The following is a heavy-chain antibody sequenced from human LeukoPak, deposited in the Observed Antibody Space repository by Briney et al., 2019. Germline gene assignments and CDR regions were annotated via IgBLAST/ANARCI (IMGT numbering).Heavy chain of an antibody. CDR1: GGSISSSSYY. J-gene: IGHJ6*02. CDR2: IYYSGST. D-gene: IGHD3-10*01. V-gene: IGHV4-39*01. Sequence: SETLSLTCTVSGGSISSSSYYWGWIRQPPGKGLEWIGSIYYSGSTYYNPSLKSRVTISVDTSKNQFSLKLSSVTVADTAVYYCARRGSRSYYYYGMDVWGQGTTVTVSS. CDR3: ARRGSRSYYYYGMDV.